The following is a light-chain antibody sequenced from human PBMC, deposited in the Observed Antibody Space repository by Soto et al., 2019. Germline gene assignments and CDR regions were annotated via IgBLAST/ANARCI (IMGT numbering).Light chain of an antibody. CDR2: GAS. V-gene: IGKV3-20*01. Sequence: PGERTELPPRASQSVSSSYLAWYQQKPGQAPRLLIYGASSRATGIPDRFSGSGSGKDFTLTISRLEPEDFAVYYCQQDGRLRLKFGQGTLLEIK. CDR1: QSVSSSY. CDR3: QQDGRLRLK. J-gene: IGKJ5*01.